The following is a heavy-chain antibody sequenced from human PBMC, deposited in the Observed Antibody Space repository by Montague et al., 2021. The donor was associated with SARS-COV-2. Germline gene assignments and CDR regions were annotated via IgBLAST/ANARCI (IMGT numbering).Heavy chain of an antibody. Sequence: SETLSLTCTVYGGSFSGCYWSWIRQPPEKGLEWIGEINQSGGTNNNPSLKSRVIISVDTSKNQFSLKLSSVTAADTAVYYCARRGSSVWGVTVSAELDYWGQGILVIVSS. J-gene: IGHJ4*02. CDR1: GGSFSGCY. CDR3: ARRGSSVWGVTVSAELDY. V-gene: IGHV4-34*01. D-gene: IGHD3-10*01. CDR2: INQSGGT.